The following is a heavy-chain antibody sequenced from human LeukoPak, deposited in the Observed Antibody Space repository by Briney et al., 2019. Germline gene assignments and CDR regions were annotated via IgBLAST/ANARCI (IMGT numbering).Heavy chain of an antibody. J-gene: IGHJ4*02. D-gene: IGHD3-22*01. CDR3: ARVGRVYCFEY. V-gene: IGHV3-48*01. Sequence: GGSLRLSCVASGYTVRAYSLNWVRQAPGKGLEWIAYINTGGTITYYADSVQGRFTISRDNAKNSLYLQMNSLRADDTGVYFCARVGRVYCFEYWGQGTLVTVSS. CDR1: GYTVRAYS. CDR2: INTGGTIT.